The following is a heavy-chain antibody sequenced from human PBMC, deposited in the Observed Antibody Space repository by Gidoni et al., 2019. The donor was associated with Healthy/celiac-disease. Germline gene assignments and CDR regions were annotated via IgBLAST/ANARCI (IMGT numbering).Heavy chain of an antibody. CDR2: INPNSGGT. CDR1: GYTFTGYY. V-gene: IGHV1-2*04. J-gene: IGHJ3*02. CDR3: ARGDVGYCSSTSCLDAFDI. D-gene: IGHD2-2*01. Sequence: QVQLVQSGAEVKKPGASVKVSCKASGYTFTGYYMHWVRQAPGQGLEWMGWINPNSGGTNYAQKFQGWVTMTRDTSISTAYMELSRLRSDDTAVYYCARGDVGYCSSTSCLDAFDIWGQGTMVTVSS.